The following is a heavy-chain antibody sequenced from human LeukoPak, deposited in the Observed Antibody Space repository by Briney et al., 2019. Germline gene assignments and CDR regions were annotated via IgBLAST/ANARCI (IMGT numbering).Heavy chain of an antibody. CDR3: ADCSDDSWTGHPCDPSAYYHIHG. CDR2: IIPIFGTA. D-gene: IGHD3/OR15-3a*01. V-gene: IGHV1-69*05. CDR1: GGTFTSYA. J-gene: IGHJ6*03. Sequence: SVRVSCKASGGTFTSYAISWVPQAPGQGLEWMGGIIPIFGTANYAQKFQGRVTITTDESTSTAYKALSSLRSEDTAVYYFADCSDDSWTGHPCDPSAYYHIHGSGKSGTGTVSS.